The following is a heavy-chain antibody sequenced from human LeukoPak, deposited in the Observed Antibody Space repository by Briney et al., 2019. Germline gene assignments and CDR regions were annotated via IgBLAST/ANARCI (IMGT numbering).Heavy chain of an antibody. V-gene: IGHV3-30*02. Sequence: GGSLRLSCAASGFTFSGYDIHWVRQAPGKGLEWVAFIRYDGSNKYYADSVRGRFTISRDNSKNTLYLHMNSLRAEDTAVCFCAKGSKAVLFTRDHYMDVWGKGTTVTISS. J-gene: IGHJ6*03. CDR2: IRYDGSNK. CDR3: AKGSKAVLFTRDHYMDV. CDR1: GFTFSGYD. D-gene: IGHD6-19*01.